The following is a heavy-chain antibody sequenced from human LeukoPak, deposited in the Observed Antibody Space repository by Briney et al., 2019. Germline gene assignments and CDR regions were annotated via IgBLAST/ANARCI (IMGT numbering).Heavy chain of an antibody. CDR3: ARRKQSYYYDSSGYYYVFDY. CDR1: GGTFSSYA. CDR2: IIPIFGTA. D-gene: IGHD3-22*01. Sequence: SVKVSCKASGGTFSSYAISWVRQTPGQGLEWIGGIIPIFGTANYAQKFQGRVTITTDESTSTAYMELSSLRSEDTAVYYCARRKQSYYYDSSGYYYVFDYWGQGTLVTVPS. V-gene: IGHV1-69*05. J-gene: IGHJ4*02.